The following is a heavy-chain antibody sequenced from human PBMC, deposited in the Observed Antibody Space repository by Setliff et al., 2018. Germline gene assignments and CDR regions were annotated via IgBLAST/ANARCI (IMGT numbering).Heavy chain of an antibody. D-gene: IGHD3-9*01. CDR1: GYTLTELS. CDR3: ATSSYYDNAGYRFFDN. CDR2: VSPRTTFI. Sequence: SCKVSGYTLTELSMHWVRQAPGKGLEWLSYVSPRTTFIHVADSVRGRFTVSRDDARGSVLLQMNSLRAEDTGIYYCATSSYYDNAGYRFFDNWGQGTQVTVSS. J-gene: IGHJ4*02. V-gene: IGHV3-11*06.